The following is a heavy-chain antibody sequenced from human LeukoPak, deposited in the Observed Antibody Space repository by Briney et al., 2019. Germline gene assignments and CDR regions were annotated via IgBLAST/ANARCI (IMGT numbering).Heavy chain of an antibody. Sequence: PGGSLRLSCAASGFTFSGYSMNWVRQAPGKGLEWVSYISSSGNTIYYADYVKGRFTISRDNAKNSLYLQMNSLRAEDRAVYYCARGMDPGLLGYWGQGTLVIVSS. CDR1: GFTFSGYS. J-gene: IGHJ4*02. CDR2: ISSSGNTI. D-gene: IGHD2-2*03. V-gene: IGHV3-48*01. CDR3: ARGMDPGLLGY.